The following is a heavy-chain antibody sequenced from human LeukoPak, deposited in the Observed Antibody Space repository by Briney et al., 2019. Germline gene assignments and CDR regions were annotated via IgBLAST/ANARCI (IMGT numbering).Heavy chain of an antibody. V-gene: IGHV3-33*08. D-gene: IGHD3-10*01. CDR2: IWYDGSNK. CDR1: GFTFSSYA. CDR3: ARDRGITMVRGVIRNLWFDP. J-gene: IGHJ5*02. Sequence: GGSLRLSCAASGFTFSSYAMHWVRQAPGKGLEWVAVIWYDGSNKYYADSVKGRFTISRDNSKNTLYLQMNSLRAEDTAVYYCARDRGITMVRGVIRNLWFDPWGQGTLVTVSS.